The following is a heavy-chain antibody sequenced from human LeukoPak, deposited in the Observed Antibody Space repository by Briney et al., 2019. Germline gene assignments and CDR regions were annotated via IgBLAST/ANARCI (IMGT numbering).Heavy chain of an antibody. Sequence: GGSLRLSCAASGFTFSSYAMSWVRQAPGKGLEWVSGISGSGGSTYYADFVKGRFTISRDNSKNTLYLEMNSLIAEDTATYYCAKTAKGSLPAYYYDSWGQGTLVTVSS. D-gene: IGHD3-10*01. CDR1: GFTFSSYA. CDR2: ISGSGGST. J-gene: IGHJ5*01. CDR3: AKTAKGSLPAYYYDS. V-gene: IGHV3-23*01.